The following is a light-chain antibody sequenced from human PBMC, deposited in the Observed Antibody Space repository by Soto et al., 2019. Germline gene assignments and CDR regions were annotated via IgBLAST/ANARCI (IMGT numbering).Light chain of an antibody. CDR2: GVT. V-gene: IGLV2-14*03. CDR3: CSYTSDLTPYV. CDR1: SSDIGAHDD. J-gene: IGLJ1*01. Sequence: QSVLTQPASVSGSPGQSITISCTGTSSDIGAHDDVSWYQQHPGKVPKLLIYGVTDRPSGISNRFSGPKSGNVASLTISGLQAEDEADYYCCSYTSDLTPYVFGTRTKVTVL.